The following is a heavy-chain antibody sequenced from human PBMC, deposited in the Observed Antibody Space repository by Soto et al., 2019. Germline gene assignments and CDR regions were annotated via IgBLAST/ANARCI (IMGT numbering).Heavy chain of an antibody. CDR2: IYVTGAV. CDR3: ARLRIATNNYKWFDP. D-gene: IGHD2-21*01. Sequence: LSLTCSVSGAALNSGNYYWSWIRQVPGKGLEWIGHIYVTGAVGYNPSLRDRITISQDTSERQFSLNLRLVTAADTAVYYCARLRIATNNYKWFDPWGQGTLVTVSS. CDR1: GAALNSGNYY. V-gene: IGHV4-31*03. J-gene: IGHJ5*02.